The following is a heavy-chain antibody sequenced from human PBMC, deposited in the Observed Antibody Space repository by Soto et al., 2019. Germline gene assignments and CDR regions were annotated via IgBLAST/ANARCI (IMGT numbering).Heavy chain of an antibody. CDR2: ISGAGVST. Sequence: EVQLFESGGDLIQRGGSLRLSCAASGFSFSSYPMSWVRQAPGKGLEWVAAISGAGVSTYYADSVRGRFTISRENSKNTLYLQMSSLRAEDTALYYCAKDHLTSGGNFWFDPWGQGTLVTVSS. CDR3: AKDHLTSGGNFWFDP. V-gene: IGHV3-23*01. CDR1: GFSFSSYP. D-gene: IGHD2-21*02. J-gene: IGHJ5*02.